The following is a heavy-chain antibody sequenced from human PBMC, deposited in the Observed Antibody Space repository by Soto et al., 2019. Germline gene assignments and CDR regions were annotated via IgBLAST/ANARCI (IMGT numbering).Heavy chain of an antibody. CDR1: GYTFTCYG. J-gene: IGHJ5*02. V-gene: IGHV1-18*01. Sequence: GASVKVSCKASGYTFTCYGISWVRQAPGQGLEWMGWISAYNGNTNYAQKLQGRVTMTTDTSTSTAYMELRSLRSDDTAVYYYARDGFECSSTSCYATKRWFEPWGQGTLVTVSS. CDR3: ARDGFECSSTSCYATKRWFEP. D-gene: IGHD2-2*01. CDR2: ISAYNGNT.